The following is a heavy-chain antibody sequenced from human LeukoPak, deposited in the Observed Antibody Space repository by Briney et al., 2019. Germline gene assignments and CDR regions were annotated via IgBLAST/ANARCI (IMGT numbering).Heavy chain of an antibody. Sequence: PGGSLRLSCAASGFDLHTYEMNWVSQAPGKGLEWIADITISGHTKNYADSVKGRFTISRDSARTSLYLQMNSLRVEDTGVYFCARGDPHADLWGQGTLVTVSS. J-gene: IGHJ5*02. CDR1: GFDLHTYE. V-gene: IGHV3-48*03. CDR3: ARGDPHADL. CDR2: ITISGHTK.